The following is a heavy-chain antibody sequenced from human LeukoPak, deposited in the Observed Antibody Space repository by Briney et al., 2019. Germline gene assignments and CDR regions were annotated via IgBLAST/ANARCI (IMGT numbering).Heavy chain of an antibody. J-gene: IGHJ4*02. V-gene: IGHV1-2*02. CDR2: INPNSGGT. CDR1: GYTFTGNY. Sequence: ASVKVSCKASGYTFTGNYMHWVRQAPGQGLEWMGWINPNSGGTNYAQKFQGRVTMTRDTSISTAYMELSRLRSDDTAVYYCARSSITMVRGVPGGLRYWGQGTLVTVSS. CDR3: ARSSITMVRGVPGGLRY. D-gene: IGHD3-10*01.